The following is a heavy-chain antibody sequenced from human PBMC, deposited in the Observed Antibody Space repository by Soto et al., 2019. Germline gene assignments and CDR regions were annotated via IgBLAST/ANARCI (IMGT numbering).Heavy chain of an antibody. CDR1: GFTFSSYA. J-gene: IGHJ4*02. D-gene: IGHD3-22*01. CDR2: ISGSGGST. V-gene: IGHV3-23*01. Sequence: GGSLRLSCAASGFTFSSYAMSWVRQAPGEGLEWVSAISGSGGSTYYADSVKGRFTISRDNSKNTLYLQMNSLRAEDTAVYYCAKDETPYYYDSSGYYPFDYWGQGTLVTVSS. CDR3: AKDETPYYYDSSGYYPFDY.